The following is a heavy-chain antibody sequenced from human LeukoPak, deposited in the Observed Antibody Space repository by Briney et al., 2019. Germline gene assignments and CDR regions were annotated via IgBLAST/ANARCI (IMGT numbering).Heavy chain of an antibody. V-gene: IGHV3-30*01. CDR1: GFTFSSYA. CDR3: ARDPAAEQEGYYYYYMDV. D-gene: IGHD6-13*01. CDR2: ISYDGSNK. Sequence: PGRSLRLSCAASGFTFSSYAMHWVRQAPGKGLEWVAVISYDGSNKYYADSVKGRFTISRDNSKNTLYLQMNSLRAEDTAVYYCARDPAAEQEGYYYYYMDVWGKGTTVTVSS. J-gene: IGHJ6*03.